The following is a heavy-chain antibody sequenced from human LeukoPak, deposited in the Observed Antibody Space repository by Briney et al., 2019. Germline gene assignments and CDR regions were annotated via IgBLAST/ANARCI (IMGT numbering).Heavy chain of an antibody. CDR2: IYHSGRT. CDR3: ARDSGSGSYYGMDV. D-gene: IGHD3-10*01. V-gene: IGHV4-4*02. CDR1: GGSISSSNW. Sequence: PSETLSLTCAVSGGSISSSNWWSWVRQPPGKGLEWIGEIYHSGRTNYNPSLKSRVTISVDKSKNQFSLKLSSVTAADTAVYYCARDSGSGSYYGMDVWGKGTTVTVSS. J-gene: IGHJ6*04.